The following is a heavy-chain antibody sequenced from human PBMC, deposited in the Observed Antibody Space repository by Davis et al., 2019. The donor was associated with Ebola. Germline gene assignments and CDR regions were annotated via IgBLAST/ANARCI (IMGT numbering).Heavy chain of an antibody. CDR2: ISSSSSYT. V-gene: IGHV3-11*06. Sequence: PGGSLRLSCAASGFTFSDYYMSWIRQAPGKGLEWVSYISSSSSYTNYADSVKGRFTISRDNAKNSLYLQMNSLRAEDTAVYYCARDTVTTAIDIWGQGTMVTVSS. D-gene: IGHD4-17*01. J-gene: IGHJ3*02. CDR1: GFTFSDYY. CDR3: ARDTVTTAIDI.